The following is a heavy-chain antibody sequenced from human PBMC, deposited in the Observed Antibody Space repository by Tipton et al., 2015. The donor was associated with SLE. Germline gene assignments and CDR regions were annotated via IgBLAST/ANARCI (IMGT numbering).Heavy chain of an antibody. D-gene: IGHD6-13*01. Sequence: TLSLTCTVSGGSISSYYWSWIRQPPGKGLEWIGEINHSGSTNYNPSLKSRVTISVDTSKNQFSLKLSSVTAADTAVYYCARVGRAAAGTYYFDYWGQGTLVTVSS. V-gene: IGHV4-34*01. CDR3: ARVGRAAAGTYYFDY. CDR1: GGSISSYY. CDR2: INHSGST. J-gene: IGHJ4*02.